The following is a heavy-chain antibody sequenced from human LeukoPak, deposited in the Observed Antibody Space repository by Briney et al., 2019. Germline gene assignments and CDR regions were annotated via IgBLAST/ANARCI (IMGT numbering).Heavy chain of an antibody. V-gene: IGHV3-21*04. CDR3: ARGEGGSCPDY. J-gene: IGHJ4*02. Sequence: GGSLRLSCAASGFTFSTFAMIWVRQPPGKGLEWVSSIFPSGGEIHYADSVRGRFTISRDNAKNSLYLQMNSLRAEDTALYYCARGEGGSCPDYWGQGTLVTVSS. CDR1: GFTFSTFA. D-gene: IGHD2-15*01. CDR2: IFPSGGEI.